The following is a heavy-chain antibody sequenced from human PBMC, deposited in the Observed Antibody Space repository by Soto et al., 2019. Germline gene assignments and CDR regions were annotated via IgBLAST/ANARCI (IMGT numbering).Heavy chain of an antibody. D-gene: IGHD3-22*01. CDR1: GDSVSSNSAA. Sequence: SQTLSLTCAISGDSVSSNSAAWNWIRLSPSRGLEWLARTYYRSKWYNDYAVSVKSRITINPDTSKNQFSLQLNSVTPEDTAVYYCARDLNYYDSSGYHNWFDPWGQGTLVTVSS. V-gene: IGHV6-1*01. CDR2: TYYRSKWYN. J-gene: IGHJ5*02. CDR3: ARDLNYYDSSGYHNWFDP.